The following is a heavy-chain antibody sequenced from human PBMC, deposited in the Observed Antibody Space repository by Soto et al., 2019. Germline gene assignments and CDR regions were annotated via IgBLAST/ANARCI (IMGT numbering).Heavy chain of an antibody. CDR2: VNPILSMS. V-gene: IGHV1-69*02. CDR1: GDTFNFYS. J-gene: IGHJ4*02. Sequence: QVQLVQSGAEVKSAGSSVKVSCKASGDTFNFYSINWVRQAPGLGLEWVGRVNPILSMSNYAQRFQGRVTMTADKSTGTAYMELRSLRSEDTAIYYCARNYGSGCRAFDSWGQGALVTVSS. CDR3: ARNYGSGCRAFDS. D-gene: IGHD3-10*01.